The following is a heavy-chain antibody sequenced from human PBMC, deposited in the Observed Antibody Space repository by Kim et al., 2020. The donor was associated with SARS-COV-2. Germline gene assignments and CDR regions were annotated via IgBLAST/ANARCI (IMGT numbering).Heavy chain of an antibody. CDR3: ARGAYGDVSFDY. D-gene: IGHD4-17*01. V-gene: IGHV1-18*01. J-gene: IGHJ4*02. Sequence: YAQKVQGRVPMTTDTSTKTAYMELWSLRSDDTAMYYCARGAYGDVSFDYWGQGTLVTVSS.